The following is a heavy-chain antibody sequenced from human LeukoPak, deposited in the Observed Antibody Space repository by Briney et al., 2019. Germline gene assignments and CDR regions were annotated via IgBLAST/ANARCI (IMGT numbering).Heavy chain of an antibody. Sequence: GGSLRLSCAASGFTFDDYAMHWVRQALGKGLEWVSGISWNSGSIGYADSVKGRFTISRDNAKNSLYLQMNSLRAEDTALYYCARSESSSWYVVRFDYWGQGTLVTVSS. CDR3: ARSESSSWYVVRFDY. J-gene: IGHJ4*02. D-gene: IGHD6-13*01. CDR1: GFTFDDYA. CDR2: ISWNSGSI. V-gene: IGHV3-9*01.